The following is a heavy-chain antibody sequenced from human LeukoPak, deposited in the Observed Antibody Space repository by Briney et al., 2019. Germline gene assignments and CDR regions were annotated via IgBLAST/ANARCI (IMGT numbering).Heavy chain of an antibody. CDR3: ARGDILSTYYDQPFLDS. CDR1: GVTVRSYF. Sequence: PGGSLRLSCAASGVTVRSYFMSWVRQAPGKGREWGSVIYKTGATYYTDSVKGRFTISRDNSKNTLYLQMNSLRAEDTAIYYCARGDILSTYYDQPFLDSWGQGPLVTVSS. CDR2: IYKTGAT. D-gene: IGHD3-9*01. V-gene: IGHV3-53*01. J-gene: IGHJ4*02.